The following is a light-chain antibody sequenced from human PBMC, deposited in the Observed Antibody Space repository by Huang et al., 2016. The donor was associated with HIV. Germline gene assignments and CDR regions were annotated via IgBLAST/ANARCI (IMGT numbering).Light chain of an antibody. Sequence: EIVLTQFPATLSLSPGERATLSCRASQNVRSFLAWYQQKPGQAPRLLIYDASNRATGVPARFSGSGSGTDFTLTISSLEPEDFAVYYCQQRTNWPPDTFGQGTKLEIK. V-gene: IGKV3-11*01. CDR2: DAS. J-gene: IGKJ2*01. CDR1: QNVRSF. CDR3: QQRTNWPPDT.